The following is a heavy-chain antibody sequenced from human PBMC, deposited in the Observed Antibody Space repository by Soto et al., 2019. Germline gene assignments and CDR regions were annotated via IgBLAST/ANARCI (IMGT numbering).Heavy chain of an antibody. CDR2: ISAYNGNT. Sequence: GASVKVSCKASGGTFSSYTISWVRQAPGQGLEWMGWISAYNGNTNYAQKLQGRVTMTTDTSTSTAYMELRSLRSDDTAAYYCARDAEEQLVLGWFDPWGQGTLVTVSS. J-gene: IGHJ5*02. CDR1: GGTFSSYT. V-gene: IGHV1-18*01. CDR3: ARDAEEQLVLGWFDP. D-gene: IGHD6-13*01.